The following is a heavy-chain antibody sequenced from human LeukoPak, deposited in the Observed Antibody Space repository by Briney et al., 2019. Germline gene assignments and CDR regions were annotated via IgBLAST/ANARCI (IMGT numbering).Heavy chain of an antibody. D-gene: IGHD4-11*01. Sequence: PSETLSLTCAVSGGAFSGYYWTWIRQPPGKGLEWIGEINQSGSTNYNPSLKSRVTISVDTSKNQFSLKLNSVTAADTAVYYCARGATTVTPNDYWGQGTLVTVSS. CDR2: INQSGST. V-gene: IGHV4-34*01. J-gene: IGHJ4*02. CDR1: GGAFSGYY. CDR3: ARGATTVTPNDY.